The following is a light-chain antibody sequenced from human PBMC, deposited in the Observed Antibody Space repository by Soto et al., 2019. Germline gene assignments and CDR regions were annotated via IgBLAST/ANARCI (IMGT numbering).Light chain of an antibody. J-gene: IGKJ4*01. CDR3: QQRSNWPLT. CDR1: QSVSSY. V-gene: IGKV3-11*01. Sequence: EIVLTQSPATLSFSPGERCTLSFRASQSVSSYLALYQQKPGQAPRLLIYDASNRATGIPARFSGSGSGTDFTLTISSLEPEDFAVYYCQQRSNWPLTFGGGTKVDIK. CDR2: DAS.